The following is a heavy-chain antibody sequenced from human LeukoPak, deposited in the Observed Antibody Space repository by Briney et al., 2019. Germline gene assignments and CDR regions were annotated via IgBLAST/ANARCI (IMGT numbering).Heavy chain of an antibody. CDR1: GGSISSSSYY. CDR3: ARLPMIRGVTEYYFDY. J-gene: IGHJ4*02. V-gene: IGHV4-39*07. Sequence: SETLSLTCTVSGGSISSSSYYWGWIRQPPGKGLEWIGSIYYSGSTYSNPSLQSRVTISVDTSKNQFSLDLYFVTAADTAVYYCARLPMIRGVTEYYFDYWGQGSLVTVSS. CDR2: IYYSGST. D-gene: IGHD3-10*01.